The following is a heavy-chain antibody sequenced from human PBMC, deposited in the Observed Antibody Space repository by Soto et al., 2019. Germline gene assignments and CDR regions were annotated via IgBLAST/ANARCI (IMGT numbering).Heavy chain of an antibody. CDR1: RVSVRISA. V-gene: IGHV3-23*01. Sequence: LSRAACRVSVRISAVGGARQKKGKGLEWVSDIIDSGASTYYADSVKGRFTISRDNSKSTLYLQMNSLRAEDTALYYCAKEAHIAAADWFDPWGQGTLVTVSS. D-gene: IGHD6-13*01. J-gene: IGHJ5*02. CDR3: AKEAHIAAADWFDP. CDR2: IIDSGAST.